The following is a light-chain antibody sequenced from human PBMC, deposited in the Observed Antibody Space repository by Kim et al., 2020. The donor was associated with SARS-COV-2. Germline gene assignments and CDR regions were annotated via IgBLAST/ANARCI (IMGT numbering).Light chain of an antibody. CDR2: RDS. J-gene: IGLJ1*01. CDR1: NIGRKN. Sequence: VALGQTARITGGGNNIGRKNVHWYQQKPGQAPVLVIYRDSNRPSGIPERFSASNSGNTATLTISRAQAGDEADYYCQVWDSNTARVFGTGTKVTVL. V-gene: IGLV3-9*01. CDR3: QVWDSNTARV.